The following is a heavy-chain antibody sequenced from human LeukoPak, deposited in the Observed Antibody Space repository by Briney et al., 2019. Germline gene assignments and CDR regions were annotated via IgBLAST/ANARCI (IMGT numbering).Heavy chain of an antibody. D-gene: IGHD4-23*01. CDR2: IKQDGSDK. J-gene: IGHJ4*02. CDR1: GFTFSSYW. CDR3: AKGTVVRSYYFDY. Sequence: GGSLRLSCAASGFTFSSYWMSWVRQAPGRGLEWLANIKQDGSDKYYVGSVKGRFTISRDNAKNSLFLQMNSLRAEDTAVYYCAKGTVVRSYYFDYWGQGTLVTVSS. V-gene: IGHV3-7*01.